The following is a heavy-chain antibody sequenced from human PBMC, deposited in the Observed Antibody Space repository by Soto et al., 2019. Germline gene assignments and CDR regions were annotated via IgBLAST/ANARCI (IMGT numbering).Heavy chain of an antibody. J-gene: IGHJ5*02. Sequence: EVQLVQSGAEVKKPGESLQISCKGSGYSFTSYWIGWVRQMPGKGLEWMGIIYPGDSDTRYSPSLQGQVTISADKSISTDYLEWSGLKGSDTAMYYCGRRTGTTTGWWFDPWGQGTLVTVSS. CDR1: GYSFTSYW. CDR3: GRRTGTTTGWWFDP. CDR2: IYPGDSDT. V-gene: IGHV5-51*03. D-gene: IGHD1-1*01.